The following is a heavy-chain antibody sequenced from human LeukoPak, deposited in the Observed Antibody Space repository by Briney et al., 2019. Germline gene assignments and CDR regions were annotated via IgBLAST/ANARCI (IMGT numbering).Heavy chain of an antibody. CDR1: GFTFSSYG. Sequence: GGSLRLSCAASGFTFSSYGMHWVRQAPGKGLEWVAVISYDGSNKYYADSVKGRFTISRDNSKNTLYLQMNSLRVEDTAVYYCAKDSDSGYYYGEFDYWGQGTLVTVSS. CDR3: AKDSDSGYYYGEFDY. V-gene: IGHV3-30*18. J-gene: IGHJ4*02. D-gene: IGHD3-22*01. CDR2: ISYDGSNK.